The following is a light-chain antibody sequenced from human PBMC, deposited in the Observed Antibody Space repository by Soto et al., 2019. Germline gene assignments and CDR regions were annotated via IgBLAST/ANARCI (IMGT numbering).Light chain of an antibody. V-gene: IGKV3-20*01. J-gene: IGKJ3*01. CDR3: QQYGSSPWFT. CDR1: QSVSSSY. Sequence: EIVLTQSPGTLSLSPGERATLSCRASQSVSSSYLAWYQQKPGQAPRLLIYGASSRATGIPDRFSGSGSGTDFTLTISRLEPEDLAVYYCQQYGSSPWFTFGPGTKVDIE. CDR2: GAS.